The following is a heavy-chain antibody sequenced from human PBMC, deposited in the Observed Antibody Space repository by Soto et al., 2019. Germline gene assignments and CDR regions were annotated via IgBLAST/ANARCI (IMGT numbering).Heavy chain of an antibody. V-gene: IGHV1-18*01. J-gene: IGHJ6*02. CDR3: AREGGFWSGYAPGMDV. CDR2: ISAYNGNT. CDR1: GYTFTSYG. D-gene: IGHD3-3*01. Sequence: GASVKVSCKASGYTFTSYGISLVRQAPGQGLEWMGWISAYNGNTNYAQKLQGRVTMTTDTSTSTAYMELRSLRSDDTAVYYCAREGGFWSGYAPGMDVWGQGTTVTVSS.